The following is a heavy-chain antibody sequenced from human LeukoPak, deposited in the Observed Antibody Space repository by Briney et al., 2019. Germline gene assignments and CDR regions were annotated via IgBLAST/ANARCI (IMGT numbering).Heavy chain of an antibody. D-gene: IGHD5-18*01. CDR1: GFTFSSYA. Sequence: GGSLRLSCAASGFTFSSYAMSWVRQAPGKGLEWVSAISGSGGSTYYADSVKGRFTISRDNAKNSLYLQMNSLRAEDTAVYYCARDHSRYGYFDYWGQGTLVTVSS. CDR2: ISGSGGST. CDR3: ARDHSRYGYFDY. V-gene: IGHV3-23*01. J-gene: IGHJ4*02.